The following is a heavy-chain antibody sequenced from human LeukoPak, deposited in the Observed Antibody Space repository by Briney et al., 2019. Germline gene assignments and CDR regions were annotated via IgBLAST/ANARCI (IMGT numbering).Heavy chain of an antibody. D-gene: IGHD3-10*01. CDR1: GFSFNNAW. V-gene: IGHV3-15*01. CDR3: TTLSFVWFGDDY. J-gene: IGHJ4*02. CDR2: IKRKIDGVTT. Sequence: PGGSLRLSCAVSGFSFNNAWMNWVRQAPGKGLEWVGRIKRKIDGVTTDYAAPVKGRFTISRDDSKSTLYLQMNSLKSEDTAVCYCTTLSFVWFGDDYWGQGTLVTVSS.